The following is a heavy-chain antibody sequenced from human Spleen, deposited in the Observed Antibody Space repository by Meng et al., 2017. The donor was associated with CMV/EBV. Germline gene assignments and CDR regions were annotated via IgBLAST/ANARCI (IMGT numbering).Heavy chain of an antibody. CDR1: GDSISNSNYY. J-gene: IGHJ5*02. Sequence: SETLSLTCTVSGDSISNSNYYWGWVRQPPGKGLEWIGTIYYTGSTYHNPPLRSRVTISIETSKNQFSLKLRSVTAADTAVYYCAGGPVAQIGTHWFDPWGQGTLVTVSS. CDR2: IYYTGST. V-gene: IGHV4-39*07. D-gene: IGHD2-15*01. CDR3: AGGPVAQIGTHWFDP.